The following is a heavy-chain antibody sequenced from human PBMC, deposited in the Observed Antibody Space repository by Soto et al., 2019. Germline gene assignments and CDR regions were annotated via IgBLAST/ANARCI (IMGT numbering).Heavy chain of an antibody. CDR2: MSYDGTKE. V-gene: IGHV3-30*18. CDR3: AKEFGSTWIDH. D-gene: IGHD6-13*01. J-gene: IGHJ4*02. CDR1: GFTLTTYG. Sequence: GSLRLSCAASGFTLTTYGMHWVRQAPGKGLEWVAAMSYDGTKEYYADSVKGRFTISRDSSRNTLFLQLNSLRAEDKAVYYCAKEFGSTWIDHWGEGTLVTVS.